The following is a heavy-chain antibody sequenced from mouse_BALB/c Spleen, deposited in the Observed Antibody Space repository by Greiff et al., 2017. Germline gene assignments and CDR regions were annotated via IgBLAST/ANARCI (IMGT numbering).Heavy chain of an antibody. J-gene: IGHJ4*01. V-gene: IGHV2-9*02. Sequence: QVQLQQSGPGLVAPSQSLSITCTVSGFSLTSYGVHWVRQPPGKGLEWLGVIWAGGSTNYNSALMSRLSISKDNSKSQVFLKMNSLQTDDTAMYYCAREKFLRNYYGSSYAMDYWGQGTSVTVSS. D-gene: IGHD1-1*01. CDR3: AREKFLRNYYGSSYAMDY. CDR2: IWAGGST. CDR1: GFSLTSYG.